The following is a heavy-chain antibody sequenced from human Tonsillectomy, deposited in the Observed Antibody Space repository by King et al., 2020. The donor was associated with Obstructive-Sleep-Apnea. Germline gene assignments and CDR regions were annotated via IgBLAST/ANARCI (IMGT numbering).Heavy chain of an antibody. CDR2: ISSSSSYT. D-gene: IGHD2-2*01. CDR1: GFTFSDYY. CDR3: AREPAAIYAVDY. Sequence: VQLVESGGGLVKPGGSLRPSCAASGFTFSDYYMSWIRQAPGKGLEWISYISSSSSYTNYADSVKGRFTISRDNAKNSLYLQLNSLRAEDTAVYYCAREPAAIYAVDYWGQGTLVTVSS. J-gene: IGHJ4*02. V-gene: IGHV3-11*06.